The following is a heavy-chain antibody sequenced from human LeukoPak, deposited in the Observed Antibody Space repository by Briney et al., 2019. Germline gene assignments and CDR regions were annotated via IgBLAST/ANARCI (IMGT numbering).Heavy chain of an antibody. D-gene: IGHD2-21*02. V-gene: IGHV4-4*07. J-gene: IGHJ1*01. Sequence: SETLSLTCAVYGGSFSGYYWSWIRQPAGKGLEWIGRIYTSGSTNYNPSLKSRVTMSVDTSKNQFSLKLSSVTAADTAVYYCAGDLHCGGGCYMYFQHWGQGTLVTVSS. CDR1: GGSFSGYY. CDR3: AGDLHCGGGCYMYFQH. CDR2: IYTSGST.